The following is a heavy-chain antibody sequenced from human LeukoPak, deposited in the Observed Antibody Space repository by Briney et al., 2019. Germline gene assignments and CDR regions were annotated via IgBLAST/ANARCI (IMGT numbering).Heavy chain of an antibody. J-gene: IGHJ4*02. Sequence: ASVKVSCKASGYTLTSYYMHWVRQAPGQGLEWMGRINPNSGGTNYAQKFQGRVTMTRDTSISTACMELSRLRSDDTAVYYCARVSSGWYDYWGQGTLVTLST. CDR2: INPNSGGT. V-gene: IGHV1-2*06. D-gene: IGHD6-19*01. CDR1: GYTLTSYY. CDR3: ARVSSGWYDY.